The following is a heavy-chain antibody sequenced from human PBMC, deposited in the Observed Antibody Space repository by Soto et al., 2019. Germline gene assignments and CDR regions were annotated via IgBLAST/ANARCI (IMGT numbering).Heavy chain of an antibody. V-gene: IGHV3-11*05. CDR3: ARDHYGPGWFDP. Sequence: QVQLVESGGGLVKPGGSLRLSCAASGFTFSDYYMSWIRQAPGKGLEWVSYISSSSSYTNYADSVKGRFTISRDNAKNSLYLQMHSRRAEDTAVYYCARDHYGPGWFDPWGQGTLVTVSS. CDR1: GFTFSDYY. CDR2: ISSSSSYT. J-gene: IGHJ5*02. D-gene: IGHD3-10*01.